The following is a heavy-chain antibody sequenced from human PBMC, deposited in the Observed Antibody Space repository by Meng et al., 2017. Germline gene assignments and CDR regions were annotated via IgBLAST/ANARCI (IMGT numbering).Heavy chain of an antibody. CDR1: EGSSSSSNW. CDR2: IYHSGST. V-gene: IGHV4-4*02. J-gene: IGHJ4*02. Sequence: QQQWSGQGWVEPRGPRASAWVVSEGSSSSSNWWSWVRQPPGKGLEWMWEIYHSGSTNYNPSLKSRVTISVDKSKNQFSLKLSSVTAADTAVYYCVRVVAATTLFLDYWGQGTLVTVSS. D-gene: IGHD2-15*01. CDR3: VRVVAATTLFLDY.